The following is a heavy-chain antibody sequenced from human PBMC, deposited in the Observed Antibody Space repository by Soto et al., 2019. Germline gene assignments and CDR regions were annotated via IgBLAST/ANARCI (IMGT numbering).Heavy chain of an antibody. CDR1: GGSISSYF. J-gene: IGHJ4*02. CDR3: ARDLAAVPRAFDY. CDR2: VYYTGTT. Sequence: WETLSLTCTVSGGSISSYFYIWVRQPPGKGLEWIGSVYYTGTTDYNPSLKSRVTISVDTSKTQFSLNLRSVTAADTAVYYCARDLAAVPRAFDYWGRGTPVTVSS. V-gene: IGHV4-59*01. D-gene: IGHD6-13*01.